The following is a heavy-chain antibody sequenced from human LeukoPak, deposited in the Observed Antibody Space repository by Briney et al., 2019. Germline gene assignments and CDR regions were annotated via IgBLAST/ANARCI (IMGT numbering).Heavy chain of an antibody. Sequence: PGGSLRLSCAASGFTFDDYAMHWVRQAPGKGLEWVSGISWNSGSIGYADSVKGRFTISRDNAKNSLYLQMNSLRAEDTAVYYCARVVDVWGKGTTVTVSS. CDR1: GFTFDDYA. J-gene: IGHJ6*04. V-gene: IGHV3-9*01. CDR2: ISWNSGSI. CDR3: ARVVDV.